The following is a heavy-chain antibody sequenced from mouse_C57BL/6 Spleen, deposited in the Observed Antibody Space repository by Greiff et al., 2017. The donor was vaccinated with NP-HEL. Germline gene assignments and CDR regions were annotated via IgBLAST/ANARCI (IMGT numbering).Heavy chain of an antibody. J-gene: IGHJ2*01. D-gene: IGHD3-2*02. CDR2: IYPGDGDT. CDR1: GSAFSGYW. V-gene: IGHV1-80*01. CDR3: ARRGQLRHFDY. Sequence: QVQLKQSGAELVKPGASVKISCKASGSAFSGYWMNWVKQRPGKGLEWIGQIYPGDGDTNYNGKFKGKATLTADKSSSTAYMQLSSLTSEDSAVYFCARRGQLRHFDYWGQGTTLTVSS.